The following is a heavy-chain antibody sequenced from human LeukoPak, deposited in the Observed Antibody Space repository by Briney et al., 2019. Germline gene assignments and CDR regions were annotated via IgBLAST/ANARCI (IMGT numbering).Heavy chain of an antibody. CDR1: GGSISSYY. J-gene: IGHJ3*02. Sequence: SETLSLTCTVSGGSISSYYWSWIRQPPGKGLEWIGYIYYSGSTNYNPSLKSRVTISVDTSKNQFSLKLSSVTAADTAVYYCARDYYDSSGYRGGAFDIWGQGTMVTVSS. CDR2: IYYSGST. V-gene: IGHV4-59*01. CDR3: ARDYYDSSGYRGGAFDI. D-gene: IGHD3-22*01.